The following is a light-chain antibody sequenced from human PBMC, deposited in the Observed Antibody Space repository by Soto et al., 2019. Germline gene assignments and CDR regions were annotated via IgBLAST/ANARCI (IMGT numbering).Light chain of an antibody. CDR1: QGIDTY. V-gene: IGKV1-27*01. J-gene: IGKJ3*01. CDR3: QKYTIALFT. Sequence: DIQMTQSPSSLSASVGDRVTITCRASQGIDTYLAWYQQKPGQVPKLLIYAASILQSGVPGRFSGSGSGTDFTLTISSLQSEDGATYFCQKYTIALFTFGPGTKVDIK. CDR2: AAS.